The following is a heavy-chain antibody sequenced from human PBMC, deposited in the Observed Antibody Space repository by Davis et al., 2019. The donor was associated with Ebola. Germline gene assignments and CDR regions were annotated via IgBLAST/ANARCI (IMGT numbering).Heavy chain of an antibody. D-gene: IGHD1-26*01. Sequence: ASVQVSCKASGYTFTAYYMHWVRQPPGQGLEWMGWINPNSGGTNYAQKFQGRVTMTRDTPISTAYMELSRLRSDDTAVYYCGRGSGSYYEFDYWGQGTLVTVSS. CDR3: GRGSGSYYEFDY. CDR1: GYTFTAYY. J-gene: IGHJ4*02. V-gene: IGHV1-2*02. CDR2: INPNSGGT.